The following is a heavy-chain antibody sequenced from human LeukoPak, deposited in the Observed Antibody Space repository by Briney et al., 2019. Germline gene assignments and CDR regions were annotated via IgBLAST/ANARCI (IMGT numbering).Heavy chain of an antibody. CDR3: AKVLRIVGATTPFDY. D-gene: IGHD1-26*01. CDR2: ISSSGSTR. V-gene: IGHV3-48*04. Sequence: GGTLRLSCEASGFALTAYGMNWVRQAPGKGLEWVSYISSSGSTRYYADSVKGRFTISRDNAKNSLYLQMNSLRAEDTAVYYCAKVLRIVGATTPFDYWGQGTLVTVSS. J-gene: IGHJ4*02. CDR1: GFALTAYG.